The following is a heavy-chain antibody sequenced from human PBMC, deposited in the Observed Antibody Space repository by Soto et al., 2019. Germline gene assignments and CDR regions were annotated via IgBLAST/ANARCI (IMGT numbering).Heavy chain of an antibody. Sequence: EVQLVESGGGLVQPGGSLRLSCTASGVTFRSHSMVWVRQAPGKGLEWVSYISSGSSSIYYADSVKGRFTTSRDNAKNSTYLQMNSLRVEDTGVYYCARELGFDAVARMDVWGQGTTVTVSS. CDR1: GVTFRSHS. J-gene: IGHJ6*02. CDR3: ARELGFDAVARMDV. CDR2: ISSGSSSI. V-gene: IGHV3-48*01. D-gene: IGHD6-19*01.